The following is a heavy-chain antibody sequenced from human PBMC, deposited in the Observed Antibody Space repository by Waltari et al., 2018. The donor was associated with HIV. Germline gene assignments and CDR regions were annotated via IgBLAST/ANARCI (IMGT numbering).Heavy chain of an antibody. CDR3: AREERQTAYYGMDV. D-gene: IGHD6-25*01. V-gene: IGHV1-3*01. CDR2: VNAGNGNT. J-gene: IGHJ6*02. Sequence: QVQVVQSGAEVKKHGASVKVSCKASGYTFTPCAWHWVRQAPGQRLEWMGWVNAGNGNTKYSQKFQGRVTFTRDTSASTAYMELSSLRSEDTAVYYCAREERQTAYYGMDVWGQGTTVTVSS. CDR1: GYTFTPCA.